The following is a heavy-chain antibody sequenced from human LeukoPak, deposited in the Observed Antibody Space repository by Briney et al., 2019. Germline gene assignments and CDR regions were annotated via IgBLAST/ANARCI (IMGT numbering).Heavy chain of an antibody. CDR3: ARIVELQRQFDY. CDR1: GSSIGNYY. CDR2: ITYGGST. J-gene: IGHJ4*02. D-gene: IGHD2-21*01. V-gene: IGHV4-59*01. Sequence: PSETLSLTCAVSGSSIGNYYWSWIRQPPGKGLEWIGYITYGGSTNYNSSLTSRLSISRDTSKNEFSLRLMSVTAADTAVYYCARIVELQRQFDYWGQGMLVTVSS.